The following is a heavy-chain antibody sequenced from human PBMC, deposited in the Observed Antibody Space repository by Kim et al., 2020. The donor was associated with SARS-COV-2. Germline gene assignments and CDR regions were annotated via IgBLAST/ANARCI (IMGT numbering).Heavy chain of an antibody. V-gene: IGHV3-48*02. D-gene: IGHD3-10*01. CDR2: ISSSSSTI. J-gene: IGHJ3*02. CDR1: GFTFSSYS. Sequence: GGSLRLSCAASGFTFSSYSMNWVRQAPGKGLEWVSYISSSSSTIYYADSVKGRFTISRDNAKNSLYLQMNSLRDEDTAVYYCARDSPYYYGSGSYYPDAINIWGQGTMVTGAS. CDR3: ARDSPYYYGSGSYYPDAINI.